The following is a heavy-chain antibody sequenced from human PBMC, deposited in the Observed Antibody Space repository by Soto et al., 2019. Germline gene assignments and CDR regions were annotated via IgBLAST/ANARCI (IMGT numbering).Heavy chain of an antibody. J-gene: IGHJ4*02. CDR3: AKDDYDILTGSNPAVDY. CDR2: ISGSGGST. D-gene: IGHD3-9*01. V-gene: IGHV3-23*01. Sequence: PGGSLRLSCAASGFTFSSYAMSWVRQAPGKGLEWVSAISGSGGSTYYADSVKGRFTISRDNSKNTLYLQMNSLRAEDTAVYYCAKDDYDILTGSNPAVDYWGQGTLVTVSS. CDR1: GFTFSSYA.